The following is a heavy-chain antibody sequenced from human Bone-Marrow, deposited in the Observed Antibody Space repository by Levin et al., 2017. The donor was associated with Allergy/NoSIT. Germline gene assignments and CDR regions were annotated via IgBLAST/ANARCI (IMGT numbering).Heavy chain of an antibody. CDR3: ARVNRVPGYSSSWEY. Sequence: PGGSLRLSCKASGYTFTGYYMHWVRQAPGQGLEWMGWINPNSGGTNYAQKFQGRVTMTRDTSISTAYMELSRLRSDDTAVYYCARVNRVPGYSSSWEYWGQGTLVTVSS. CDR2: INPNSGGT. CDR1: GYTFTGYY. V-gene: IGHV1-2*02. J-gene: IGHJ1*01. D-gene: IGHD6-13*01.